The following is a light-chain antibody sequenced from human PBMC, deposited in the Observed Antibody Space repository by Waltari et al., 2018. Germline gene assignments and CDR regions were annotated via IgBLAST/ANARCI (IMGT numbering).Light chain of an antibody. Sequence: QSALTQPASVSGSPGQSITISCTGTSSDVGSYNLVSWFPQYPDKAPKLIIFAVNERPSVVLNRFSGSKSGNTASLTISGLQAEDEADYYCCSYAGSGIYVFGSGAKVTVL. V-gene: IGLV2-23*02. J-gene: IGLJ1*01. CDR2: AVN. CDR3: CSYAGSGIYV. CDR1: SSDVGSYNL.